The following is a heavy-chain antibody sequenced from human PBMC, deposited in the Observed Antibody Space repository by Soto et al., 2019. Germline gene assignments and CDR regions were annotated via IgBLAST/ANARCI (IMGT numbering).Heavy chain of an antibody. D-gene: IGHD3-16*01. CDR1: GASIRSYH. V-gene: IGHV4-4*07. CDR2: MQHTGNT. CDR3: AKDVSSRRWFDP. Sequence: SETLSLTCAVSGASIRSYHWSWIRQPAGKGLEWIGRMQHTGNTNYNPSLKSRVTMSVDTSKNQISLKMTSVTAADTAVYFCAKDVSSRRWFDPWGQGILVTVSS. J-gene: IGHJ5*02.